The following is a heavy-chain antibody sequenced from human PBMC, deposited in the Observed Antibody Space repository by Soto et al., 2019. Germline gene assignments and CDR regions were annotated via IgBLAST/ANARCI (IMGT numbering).Heavy chain of an antibody. CDR2: ISAYNGNT. J-gene: IGHJ5*02. CDR1: GYTFTSYG. D-gene: IGHD2-2*01. V-gene: IGHV1-18*01. Sequence: GASVKVSCKASGYTFTSYGISWVRQAPGQGLEWMGWISAYNGNTNYAQKLQGRVTMTTDTSTSTAYMELRSLRSDDTAVYYCARWRNIVVESNWFDPWGQGTLVTVSS. CDR3: ARWRNIVVESNWFDP.